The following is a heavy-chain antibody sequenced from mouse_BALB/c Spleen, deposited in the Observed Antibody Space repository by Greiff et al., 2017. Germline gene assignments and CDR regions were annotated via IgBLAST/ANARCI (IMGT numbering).Heavy chain of an antibody. D-gene: IGHD1-1*01. Sequence: EVKLVESGGGLVQPGGSRKLSCAASGFTFSSFGMHWVRQGPEKGLEGVAYFSSGSSTINYADKVKGRFTISRDNPKNTLFLQMTSLRSEDTAMYYCARDYYGSSFDYYAIDYWGQGTSVTVSA. CDR3: ARDYYGSSFDYYAIDY. V-gene: IGHV5-17*02. CDR1: GFTFSSFG. CDR2: FSSGSSTI. J-gene: IGHJ4*01.